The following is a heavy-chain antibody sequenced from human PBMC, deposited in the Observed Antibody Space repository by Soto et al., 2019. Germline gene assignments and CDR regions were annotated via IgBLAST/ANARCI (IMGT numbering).Heavy chain of an antibody. CDR2: ISAYNGNT. Sequence: ASVKVSCKASGYTFTSYGISWVRQAPGQGLEWMGWISAYNGNTNYAQKLQGRVTMTTDTSTSTAYMELRSLRSDDTAVYYCARSVVGHDILTGYYASLSASNYYYMDVWGKGTTVTVSS. CDR3: ARSVVGHDILTGYYASLSASNYYYMDV. V-gene: IGHV1-18*01. CDR1: GYTFTSYG. J-gene: IGHJ6*03. D-gene: IGHD3-9*01.